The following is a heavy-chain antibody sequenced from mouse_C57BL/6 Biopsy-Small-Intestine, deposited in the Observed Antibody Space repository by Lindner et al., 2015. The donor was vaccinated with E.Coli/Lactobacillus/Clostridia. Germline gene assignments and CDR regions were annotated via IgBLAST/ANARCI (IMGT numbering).Heavy chain of an antibody. J-gene: IGHJ4*01. CDR3: ARISSYEGYYAMDY. CDR2: IYYSGTI. CDR1: GISITTGNYR. D-gene: IGHD1-1*01. V-gene: IGHV3-5*01. Sequence: EVQLQESGPGLVKPSQTVFLTCTVTGISITTGNYRWSWIRQFPGNKLEWIGYIYYSGTITYNPSLTSRTTITRDTPKNQFFLEMNSLTAEDTATYYCARISSYEGYYAMDYWGQGTSVTVSS.